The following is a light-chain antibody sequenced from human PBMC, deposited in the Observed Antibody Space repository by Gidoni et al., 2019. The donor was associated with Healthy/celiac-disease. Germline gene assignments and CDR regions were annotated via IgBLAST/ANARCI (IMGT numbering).Light chain of an antibody. CDR1: QSVSSN. CDR3: QQYNNWPPIT. V-gene: IGKV3-15*01. Sequence: EIVITQSPATLSVSPGERATLSCRASQSVSSNLAWYQQKPGQAPRLLIYGASTRATGIPARFSGSGSGTEFTLTISSLQSEDFAVYYGQQYNNWPPITCGQGTRLEMK. J-gene: IGKJ5*01. CDR2: GAS.